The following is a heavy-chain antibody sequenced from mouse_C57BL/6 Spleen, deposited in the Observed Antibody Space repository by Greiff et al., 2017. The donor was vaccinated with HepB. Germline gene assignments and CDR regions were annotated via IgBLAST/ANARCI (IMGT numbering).Heavy chain of an antibody. J-gene: IGHJ2*01. V-gene: IGHV5-12*01. CDR1: GFTFSDYY. CDR3: ARLYYGRAFDY. Sequence: EVQLVESGGGLVQPGGSLKLSCAASGFTFSDYYMYWVRQTPEKRLEWVAYISNGGGSTYYPDHVKGRFTISRDIAKNTLYLQMSRLKSEDTAMYSCARLYYGRAFDYWGQGTTLTVSS. CDR2: ISNGGGST. D-gene: IGHD1-1*01.